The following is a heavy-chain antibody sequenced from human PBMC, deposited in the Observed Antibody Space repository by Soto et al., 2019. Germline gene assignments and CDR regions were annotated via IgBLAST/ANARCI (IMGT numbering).Heavy chain of an antibody. V-gene: IGHV3-30*18. J-gene: IGHJ4*02. D-gene: IGHD6-13*01. CDR1: GVSFNSYD. CDR2: ISYDGSNK. CDR3: AKDGEAAAGPGGY. Sequence: LRLSCAASGVSFNSYDMHWVRQAPGKGPEWVAIISYDGSNKYYADSVKGRFTISRDNSKNTLYLQMNSLRAEDTAVYYWAKDGEAAAGPGGYWGQGTLVTV.